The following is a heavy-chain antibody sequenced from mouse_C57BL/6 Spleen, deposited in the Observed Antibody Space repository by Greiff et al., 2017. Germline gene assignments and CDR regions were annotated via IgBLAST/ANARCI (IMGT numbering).Heavy chain of an antibody. CDR3: ARGYGSSPYWYFDV. V-gene: IGHV1-61*01. J-gene: IGHJ1*03. Sequence: QVQLQQSGAELVRPGSSVKLSCKASGYTFTSYWMDWVKQRPGQGLEWIGNIYPSDSETHYNQKFKDKATLTVDKSSSTAYMQLSSLTSEDSAVYYCARGYGSSPYWYFDVWGTGTTVTVSS. CDR2: IYPSDSET. CDR1: GYTFTSYW. D-gene: IGHD1-1*01.